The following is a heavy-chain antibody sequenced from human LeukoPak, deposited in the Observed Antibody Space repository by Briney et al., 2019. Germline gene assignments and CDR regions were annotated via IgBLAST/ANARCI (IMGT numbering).Heavy chain of an antibody. D-gene: IGHD2-2*01. CDR3: ARDHRVAAAFDY. V-gene: IGHV3-23*01. CDR1: GFTFTSYA. CDR2: ISANGGST. Sequence: QPGGSLRLSCAASGFTFTSYAMSWVRQAPGKGLEWVSNISANGGSTYYADSVKGRLTISRADSKSTVYLQMNSLRAEDTALYYCARDHRVAAAFDYWGQGALVTVSS. J-gene: IGHJ4*02.